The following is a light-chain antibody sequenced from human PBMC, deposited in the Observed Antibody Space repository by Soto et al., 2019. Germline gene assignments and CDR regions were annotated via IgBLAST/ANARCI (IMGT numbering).Light chain of an antibody. V-gene: IGLV1-40*01. CDR2: VNS. CDR1: SSNIGAGYD. J-gene: IGLJ2*01. Sequence: QSVLTQPPSLSGAPGQRVTISCTGSSSNIGAGYDVHWYQQLPGTAPKLLIYVNSNRPSGVPDRFAGSKSGASASLAITGLQEDDEADYYCQSYDSRLSAVVFGGGTKLTVL. CDR3: QSYDSRLSAVV.